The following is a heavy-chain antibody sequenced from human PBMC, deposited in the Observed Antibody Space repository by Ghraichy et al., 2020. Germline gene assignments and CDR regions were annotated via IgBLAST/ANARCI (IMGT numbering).Heavy chain of an antibody. Sequence: GGSLILSCAASGFTFDDYAMHWVRQAPGKGLEWVSGISWNSGSIGYADSVKGRFTISRDNAKNSLYLQMNSLRAEDTALYYCAKDQNRYDFWSGSDNWGQGTLVTVSS. CDR2: ISWNSGSI. D-gene: IGHD3-3*01. CDR1: GFTFDDYA. J-gene: IGHJ4*02. V-gene: IGHV3-9*01. CDR3: AKDQNRYDFWSGSDN.